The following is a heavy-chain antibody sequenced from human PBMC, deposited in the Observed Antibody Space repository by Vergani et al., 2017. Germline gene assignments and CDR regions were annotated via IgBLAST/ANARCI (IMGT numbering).Heavy chain of an antibody. CDR1: GFTFSSYG. CDR3: AKDLGRGWGGDYYCMDF. CDR2: IRYDGSNK. D-gene: IGHD6-19*01. V-gene: IGHV3-30*02. J-gene: IGHJ6*02. Sequence: QVQLVESGGGVVQPGGSLRLSCAASGFTFSSYGMHWVRQAPGKGLEWVAFIRYDGSNKYYADSLKGRFTISRDNSKNTLYLQMNSLRAEDTAVYYCAKDLGRGWGGDYYCMDFWGQGPAVTVSS.